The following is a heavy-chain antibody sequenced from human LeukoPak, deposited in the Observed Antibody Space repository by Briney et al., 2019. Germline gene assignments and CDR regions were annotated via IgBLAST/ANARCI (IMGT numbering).Heavy chain of an antibody. CDR3: ARPRAGSYYIY. D-gene: IGHD3-10*01. J-gene: IGHJ4*02. Sequence: SETLSLTCTVSGGSISSGGYYWSWIRQHPGKGLEWIGYIYYSGSTYYNPSLKSRVTISVDTSKNQVSLKLSSVTAADTAVYYCARPRAGSYYIYWGQGTLVTVSS. V-gene: IGHV4-31*03. CDR1: GGSISSGGYY. CDR2: IYYSGST.